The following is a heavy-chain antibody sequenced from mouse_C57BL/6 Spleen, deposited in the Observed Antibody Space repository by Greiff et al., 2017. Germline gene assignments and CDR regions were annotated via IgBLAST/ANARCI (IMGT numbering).Heavy chain of an antibody. CDR2: ISSASSTI. Sequence: EVNVVESGGGLVKPGGSLKLSCAASGFTFSDYGMHWVRQAPEKGLEWVAYISSASSTIYYSDTVKGRFTLSRDNAKNTLFLQMTSLRSEDTAMYYCARDSYGSSHYWGQGTTLTVSS. D-gene: IGHD1-1*01. V-gene: IGHV5-17*01. CDR1: GFTFSDYG. J-gene: IGHJ2*01. CDR3: ARDSYGSSHY.